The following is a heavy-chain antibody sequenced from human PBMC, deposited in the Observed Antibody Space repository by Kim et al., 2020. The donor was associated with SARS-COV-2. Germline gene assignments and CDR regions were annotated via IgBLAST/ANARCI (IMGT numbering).Heavy chain of an antibody. J-gene: IGHJ6*02. CDR1: GYTFTIYY. CDR3: ARDRITIFGVVIKSYYYGMDV. D-gene: IGHD3-3*01. Sequence: ASVKVSCKASGYTFTIYYMHWVRQAPGQGLEWMGIINPSGGSTSYAQKFQGRVTMTRDTSTSTVYMELSSLRSEDTAVYYCARDRITIFGVVIKSYYYGMDVWGQGTTVTVSS. V-gene: IGHV1-46*01. CDR2: INPSGGST.